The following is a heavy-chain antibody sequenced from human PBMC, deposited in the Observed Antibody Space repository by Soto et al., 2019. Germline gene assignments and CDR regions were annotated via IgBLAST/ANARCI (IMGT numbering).Heavy chain of an antibody. CDR1: GFPFDDYA. D-gene: IGHD6-13*01. Sequence: GGSLRLSCAASGFPFDDYAMHWVRHAPGKGLEWVSGISWNSGSIGYADSVKGRFTISRDNAKNSLYLQMNSLRAEDTASYYCAKEYSSSPTYGMDVWGQGTTVTVSS. V-gene: IGHV3-9*01. CDR3: AKEYSSSPTYGMDV. CDR2: ISWNSGSI. J-gene: IGHJ6*02.